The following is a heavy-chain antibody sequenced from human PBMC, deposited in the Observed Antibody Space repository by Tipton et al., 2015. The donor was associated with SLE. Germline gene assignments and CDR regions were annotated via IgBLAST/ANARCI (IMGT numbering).Heavy chain of an antibody. D-gene: IGHD3-22*01. CDR3: ARGYYDSSVYDAFDI. Sequence: LRLSCTVSGGSISSHYWGWIRQPPGKGLEWIGNIYHSGSTFYNPSLKSRVTISVDTSKNQFSLKLSSVTAADTAVYYCARGYYDSSVYDAFDIWGQGTMVTVSS. CDR1: GGSISSHY. V-gene: IGHV4-59*11. J-gene: IGHJ3*02. CDR2: IYHSGST.